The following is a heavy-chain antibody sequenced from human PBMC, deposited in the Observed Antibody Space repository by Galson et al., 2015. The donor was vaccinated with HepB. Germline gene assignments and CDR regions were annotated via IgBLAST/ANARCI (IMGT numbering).Heavy chain of an antibody. D-gene: IGHD1-26*01. Sequence: SETLSLTCSVSGGPMSNYYWSRIRQPPGKTLEWIGYIYNSGGTNYNPSIQSRVTMSKDTSRKWLPLNLTSVTAADTAIYYCVSTPVGADYFDSWGQGTLVTASS. J-gene: IGHJ4*02. CDR3: VSTPVGADYFDS. CDR2: IYNSGGT. V-gene: IGHV4-59*08. CDR1: GGPMSNYY.